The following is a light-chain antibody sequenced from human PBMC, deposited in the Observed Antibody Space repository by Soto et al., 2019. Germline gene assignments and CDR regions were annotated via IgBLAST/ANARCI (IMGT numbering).Light chain of an antibody. CDR1: SSDVGGSNF. J-gene: IGLJ1*01. CDR2: DVA. CDR3: VSYTSSTTYV. Sequence: QSVLTQPASVSDSPEQSITISCTGTSSDVGGSNFVSWYQQHPGKPPKLIIYDVANRPSGVSNRFSGSKSGSTASLIISRLQTEDEADYYCVSYTSSTTYVFGTGTKV. V-gene: IGLV2-14*03.